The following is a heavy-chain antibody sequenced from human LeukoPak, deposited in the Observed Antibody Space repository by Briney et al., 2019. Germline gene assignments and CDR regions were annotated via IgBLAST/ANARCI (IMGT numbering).Heavy chain of an antibody. V-gene: IGHV1-69*13. J-gene: IGHJ4*02. D-gene: IGHD4-17*01. CDR1: GGTFSSYA. Sequence: SVKVSCKASGGTFSSYAINWVRQAPGQGLEWMGGIIPIFGTANYAQKFQGRVTITADESTSTAYMELSSLRSEDTAVYYCARDGYGDYAFDYWGQGTLVTVSS. CDR3: ARDGYGDYAFDY. CDR2: IIPIFGTA.